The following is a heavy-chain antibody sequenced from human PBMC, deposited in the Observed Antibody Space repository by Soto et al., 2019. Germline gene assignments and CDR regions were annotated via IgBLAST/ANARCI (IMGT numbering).Heavy chain of an antibody. J-gene: IGHJ6*02. CDR3: ARAGPQYSSSSRPLYYYYGMDV. V-gene: IGHV3-30-3*01. CDR1: GFTFSSYA. Sequence: GGSLRLSCAASGFTFSSYAMHWVRQAPGKGLEWVAVISYDGSNKYYADSVKGRFTISRDNSKNTLYLQMNSLRAEDTAVYYCARAGPQYSSSSRPLYYYYGMDVWGQGTTVTV. D-gene: IGHD6-6*01. CDR2: ISYDGSNK.